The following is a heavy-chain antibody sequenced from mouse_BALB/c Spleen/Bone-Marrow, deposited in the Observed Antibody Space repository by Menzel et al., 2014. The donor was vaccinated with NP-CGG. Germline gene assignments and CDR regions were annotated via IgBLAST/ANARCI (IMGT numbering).Heavy chain of an antibody. CDR3: ATEDCRAWFAY. V-gene: IGHV5-9-3*01. CDR1: GFTFSNYD. D-gene: IGHD6-1*01. Sequence: EVKLVESGGDLVKPGGSLKLSCAASGFTFSNYDMSWGRQTPEKRLEWVATIRSGGYYSYYPDSVKGRFTISRDNAKNTLYLQMSSLRAEDRAMYYCATEDCRAWFAYWGQGTLVTVSA. CDR2: IRSGGYYS. J-gene: IGHJ3*01.